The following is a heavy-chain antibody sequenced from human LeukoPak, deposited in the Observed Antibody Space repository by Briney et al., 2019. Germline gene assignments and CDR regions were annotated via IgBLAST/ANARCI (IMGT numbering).Heavy chain of an antibody. CDR2: IYYSGST. V-gene: IGHV4-39*07. J-gene: IGHJ5*02. CDR1: GGSISSYY. CDR3: ARGGSSWYSNWFDP. Sequence: PSETLSLTCTVSGGSISSYYWSWIRLPPGKGLEWIGSIYYSGSTYYNPSLKSRVTISVDTSKNQFSLRLTSVTAADTAVYYCARGGSSWYSNWFDPWGQGALVTVSS. D-gene: IGHD6-13*01.